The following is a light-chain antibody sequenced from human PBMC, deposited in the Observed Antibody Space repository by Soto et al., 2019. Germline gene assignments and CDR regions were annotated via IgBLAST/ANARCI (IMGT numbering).Light chain of an antibody. V-gene: IGLV2-8*01. J-gene: IGLJ1*01. Sequence: QSALTQPPSASGSPGQSVTISCTGTSSDVGGYDYVSWYQQHPGTAPKLMIYEVSERPSGVPDRFSGSKSSNTASLTVSGLQAEDEADYYCSSYAGSNTFVFGTGTKLTVL. CDR2: EVS. CDR1: SSDVGGYDY. CDR3: SSYAGSNTFV.